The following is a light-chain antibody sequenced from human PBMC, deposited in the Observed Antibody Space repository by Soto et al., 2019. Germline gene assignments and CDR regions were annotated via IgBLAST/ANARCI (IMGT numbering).Light chain of an antibody. Sequence: SYELSQPPSVSVAPGQTARITCGGNNIGTKSVHWYQQTPGQAPVLVVFNDSDRPSGIPERFSGSNSGDTATTATLTISRVEAGDEADYYCQVWDSSSEWVFGGGNKLTVL. CDR1: NIGTKS. CDR2: NDS. V-gene: IGLV3-21*02. J-gene: IGLJ3*02. CDR3: QVWDSSSEWV.